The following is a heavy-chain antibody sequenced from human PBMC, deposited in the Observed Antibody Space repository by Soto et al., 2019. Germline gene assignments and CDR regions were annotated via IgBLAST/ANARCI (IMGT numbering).Heavy chain of an antibody. J-gene: IGHJ6*02. V-gene: IGHV3-33*01. CDR3: ARVPATLGLYYYYGMDV. D-gene: IGHD3-16*01. CDR1: GFTFSSYG. Sequence: TGGSLRLSCAASGFTFSSYGMHWVRQAPGKGLEWVAVIWYDGSNKYYADSVKGRFTISRDNSKNTLYLQMNSLRAEDTAVYYCARVPATLGLYYYYGMDVWGQGTTVTVSS. CDR2: IWYDGSNK.